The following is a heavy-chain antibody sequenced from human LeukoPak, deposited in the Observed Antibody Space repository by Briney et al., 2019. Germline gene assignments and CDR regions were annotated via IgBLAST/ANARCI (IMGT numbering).Heavy chain of an antibody. V-gene: IGHV3-74*01. CDR3: ASTITGTETFDI. J-gene: IGHJ3*02. Sequence: GGSLRLSCAASGFTFSNYWMYWVRHAPGKGLMWVSRINSDGSSTNYADSVKGRFTISRDNARNTLFLQMNSLRAEDTAVYYCASTITGTETFDIWGQGTMVTVSS. D-gene: IGHD1-7*01. CDR2: INSDGSST. CDR1: GFTFSNYW.